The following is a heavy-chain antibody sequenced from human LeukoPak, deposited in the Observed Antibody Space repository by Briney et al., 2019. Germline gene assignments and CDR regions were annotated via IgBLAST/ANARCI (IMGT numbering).Heavy chain of an antibody. J-gene: IGHJ4*02. CDR1: GDSISSFY. CDR3: VLAPTSTWFDF. Sequence: SETLSLTCSVSGDSISSFYWNWIRQSPGKGLEWIGTIHYSGNSNYNPSLKSRVTISIATSRKQFFLNLSSATAADTAVYYCVLAPTSTWFDFWGQGTQVTVSS. V-gene: IGHV4-59*08. CDR2: IHYSGNS. D-gene: IGHD2/OR15-2a*01.